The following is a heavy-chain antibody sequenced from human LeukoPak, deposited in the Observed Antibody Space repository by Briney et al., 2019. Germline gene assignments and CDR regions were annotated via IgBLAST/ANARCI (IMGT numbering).Heavy chain of an antibody. V-gene: IGHV3-48*01. CDR3: ARLLSGWYLADY. CDR2: ITSSSNTV. Sequence: GGSLRLSCAASGFTFSNYNMFWARQAPGKGLEWVSYITSSSNTVHYADSVKGRFTLSRDNAKSSLYLQMNSLRAEDTAIYYCARLLSGWYLADYWGQGTLVTVSS. D-gene: IGHD6-19*01. J-gene: IGHJ4*02. CDR1: GFTFSNYN.